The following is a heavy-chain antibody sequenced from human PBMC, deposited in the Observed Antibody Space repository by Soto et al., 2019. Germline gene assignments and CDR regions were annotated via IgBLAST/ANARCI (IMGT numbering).Heavy chain of an antibody. Sequence: AVKVSCKASGGTFSSYAISWVRQAPGQGLEWMGGIIPIFGTANYAQKFQGRVTITADESTSTAYMDLSSLRSDDTAVYYCARVDYEVDAFDIWGQGTMVTVSS. D-gene: IGHD4-17*01. V-gene: IGHV1-69*01. J-gene: IGHJ3*02. CDR3: ARVDYEVDAFDI. CDR1: GGTFSSYA. CDR2: IIPIFGTA.